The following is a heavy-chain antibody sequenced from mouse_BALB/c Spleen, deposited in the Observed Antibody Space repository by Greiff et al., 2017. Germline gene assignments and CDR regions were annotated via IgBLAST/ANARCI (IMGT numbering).Heavy chain of an antibody. D-gene: IGHD1-1*01. V-gene: IGHV2-9*02. J-gene: IGHJ4*01. Sequence: VQRVESGPGLVAPSQSLSITCTVSGFSLTSYGVHWVRQPPGKGLEWLGVIWAGGSTNYNSALMSRLSISKDNSKSQVFLKMNSLQTDDTAMYYCATSYYGDAMDYWGQGTSVTVSS. CDR1: GFSLTSYG. CDR2: IWAGGST. CDR3: ATSYYGDAMDY.